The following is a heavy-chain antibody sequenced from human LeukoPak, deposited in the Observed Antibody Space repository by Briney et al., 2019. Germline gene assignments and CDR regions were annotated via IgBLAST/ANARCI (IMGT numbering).Heavy chain of an antibody. J-gene: IGHJ4*02. V-gene: IGHV3-23*01. CDR3: AKGTYYDSSGSFYFDY. CDR2: ISGSGDNT. Sequence: WGSLRLSCAASGFTFSSYAMSWVRQAPGKGLEWVSGISGSGDNTYYADSVKGRFTISRDNSKNTLYVQVNSLGTEDTAAYYCAKGTYYDSSGSFYFDYWGQGTLVTVSS. D-gene: IGHD3-22*01. CDR1: GFTFSSYA.